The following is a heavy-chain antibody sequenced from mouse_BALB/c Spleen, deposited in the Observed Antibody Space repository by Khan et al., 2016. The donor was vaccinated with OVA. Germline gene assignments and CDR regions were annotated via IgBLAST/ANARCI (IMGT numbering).Heavy chain of an antibody. V-gene: IGHV5-6*01. CDR1: GFTFSTYG. J-gene: IGHJ3*01. D-gene: IGHD1-1*01. CDR3: TRLAYYYDSEGFAY. Sequence: EVELVESGGDLVKPGGSLKLSCVASGFTFSTYGMSWVRQTPDKRLEWVATVSTGGGYTYYPDSVKGRFTISRDNAKNTLYLQMSGLKSEDTSNVYCTRLAYYYDSEGFAYWGQGTLVTVSA. CDR2: VSTGGGYT.